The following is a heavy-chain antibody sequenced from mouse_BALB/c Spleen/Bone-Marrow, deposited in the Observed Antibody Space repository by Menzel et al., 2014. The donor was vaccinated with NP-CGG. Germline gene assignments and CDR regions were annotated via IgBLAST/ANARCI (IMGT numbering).Heavy chain of an antibody. CDR3: ARHEKANYGNYAMDY. CDR1: GYTFTEYI. Sequence: VQRVESGAELVKPGASVKLSCKASGYTFTEYIIHWVKQRSGQGLEWIGWFYPGSGSIKYNEKFKDKATLTADKSSSTVYMELSRLTSEDSAVYLCARHEKANYGNYAMDYWGQGTSVTVSS. CDR2: FYPGSGSI. J-gene: IGHJ4*01. D-gene: IGHD1-1*01. V-gene: IGHV1-62-2*01.